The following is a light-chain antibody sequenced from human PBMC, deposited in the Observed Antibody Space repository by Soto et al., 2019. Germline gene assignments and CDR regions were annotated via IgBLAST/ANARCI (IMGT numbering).Light chain of an antibody. V-gene: IGLV1-40*01. CDR3: QSYDSSLSGLV. CDR2: GNN. CDR1: SSNTGAGYD. Sequence: QSVLTQPPSVSGAPGQRVTISCTGSSSNTGAGYDVHWYKQFPGTAPKLLIYGNNNRPSGVPGRFSGSKSGTSASLAITGLQVEDEANYYCQSYDSSLSGLVFGTGTKLTVL. J-gene: IGLJ1*01.